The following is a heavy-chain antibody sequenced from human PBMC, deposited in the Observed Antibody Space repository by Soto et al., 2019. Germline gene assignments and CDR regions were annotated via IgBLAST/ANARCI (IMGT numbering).Heavy chain of an antibody. CDR3: ASRSGSYGPPWYFDL. V-gene: IGHV1-18*01. CDR2: ISAYNGNT. Sequence: QVQLVQSGAEVKKPGASVKVSCKASGYTFTSYGISWVRQAPGQGLEWMGWISAYNGNTNYAQKLQGRVTMTTDTSTSTAYMELRSLRSDDTDVYYCASRSGSYGPPWYFDLWGRGTLVTVSS. D-gene: IGHD1-26*01. J-gene: IGHJ2*01. CDR1: GYTFTSYG.